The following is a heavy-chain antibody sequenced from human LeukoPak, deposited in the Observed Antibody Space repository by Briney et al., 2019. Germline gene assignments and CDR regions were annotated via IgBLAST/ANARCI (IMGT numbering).Heavy chain of an antibody. CDR2: ISSSGSTI. D-gene: IGHD1-26*01. Sequence: PGGSLRLSCAASGFTFSSYEMNWVRQAPGKGLEWVSYISSSGSTIYYADSVKGRFTISRDNAKNSLYLQMNSLRAEDTAVYYCARAVGWDAEYFQHWGQGTLVTVSS. CDR3: ARAVGWDAEYFQH. V-gene: IGHV3-48*03. CDR1: GFTFSSYE. J-gene: IGHJ1*01.